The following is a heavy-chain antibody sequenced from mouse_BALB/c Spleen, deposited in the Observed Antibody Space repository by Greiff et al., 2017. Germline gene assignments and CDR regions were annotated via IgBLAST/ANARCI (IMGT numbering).Heavy chain of an antibody. V-gene: IGHV5-4*02. CDR2: ISDGGSYT. CDR1: GFTFSDYY. CDR3: ARGDYDVEYYAMDY. D-gene: IGHD2-4*01. J-gene: IGHJ4*01. Sequence: EVMLVESGGGLVKPGGSLKLSCAASGFTFSDYYMYWVRQTPEKRLEWVATISDGGSYTYYPDSVKGRFTISRDNAKNNLYLQMSSLKSEDTAMYYCARGDYDVEYYAMDYWGQGTSVTVSS.